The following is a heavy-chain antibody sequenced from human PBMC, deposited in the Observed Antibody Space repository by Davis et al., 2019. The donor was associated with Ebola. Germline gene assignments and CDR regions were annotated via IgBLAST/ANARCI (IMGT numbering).Heavy chain of an antibody. CDR3: ARSLQTEVFFYYGMDV. CDR2: ISSSGSTI. D-gene: IGHD3-3*01. J-gene: IGHJ6*04. CDR1: GFTFSDYY. Sequence: GESLKISCAASGFTFSDYYMSWIRQAPGKGLEWVSYISSSGSTIYYADSVKGRFTISRENAKNSLYLQMNSLRAGDTAVYYCARSLQTEVFFYYGMDVWGKGTTVTVSS. V-gene: IGHV3-11*04.